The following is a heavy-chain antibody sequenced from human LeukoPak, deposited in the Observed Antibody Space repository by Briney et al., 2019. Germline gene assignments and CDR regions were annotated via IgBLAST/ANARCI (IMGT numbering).Heavy chain of an antibody. D-gene: IGHD3-10*01. CDR2: IIPIFGTA. V-gene: IGHV1-69*13. Sequence: ASVKVSCKASGGTFSSYAISWVRQAPGQRLEWMGGIIPIFGTANYAQKFQGRVTITADESTSTAYMELSSLRSEDTAVYYCARSMVRRPNWFDPWGQGTLVTVSS. J-gene: IGHJ5*02. CDR3: ARSMVRRPNWFDP. CDR1: GGTFSSYA.